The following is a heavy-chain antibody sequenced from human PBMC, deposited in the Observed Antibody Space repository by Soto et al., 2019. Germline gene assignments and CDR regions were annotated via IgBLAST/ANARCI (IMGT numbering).Heavy chain of an antibody. Sequence: SETLSLTCTVSGGSISSSSYYWGWIRQPPGKGLEWIGSIYYSGSTYYNPSLKSRVTISVDTSKNQFSLKLSSVTAADTAVYYCARLPWGGYDFDYFDYWGQGTLVTVSS. CDR3: ARLPWGGYDFDYFDY. J-gene: IGHJ4*02. CDR2: IYYSGST. CDR1: GGSISSSSYY. V-gene: IGHV4-39*01. D-gene: IGHD5-12*01.